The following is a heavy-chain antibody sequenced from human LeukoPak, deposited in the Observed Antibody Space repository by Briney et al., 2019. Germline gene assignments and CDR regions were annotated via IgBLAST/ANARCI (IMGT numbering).Heavy chain of an antibody. Sequence: GGSLRLSCAASGFTFGSYIMNWVRQAPGEGLEWVSYISSSGSTIYYSDSVKGRFTISRDNAKNSLCLQMNSLRDEDTAVYYCARDLNFSYWGQGTLVTVSS. D-gene: IGHD2/OR15-2a*01. CDR1: GFTFGSYI. CDR2: ISSSGSTI. CDR3: ARDLNFSY. V-gene: IGHV3-48*02. J-gene: IGHJ4*02.